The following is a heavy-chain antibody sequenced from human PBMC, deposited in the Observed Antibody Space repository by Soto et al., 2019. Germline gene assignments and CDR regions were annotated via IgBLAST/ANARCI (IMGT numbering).Heavy chain of an antibody. CDR1: GFTFTRYS. CDR2: ISSTTNYI. Sequence: GGSLRLSCAASGFTFTRYSMNWVRQAPGKGLEWVSSISSTTNYIYYGDSMKGRFTISRDNGKNSLYLEMNSLRDEDTAVYYCAREETAWPLAYGLDVWGQGTTVTVSS. V-gene: IGHV3-21*06. D-gene: IGHD2-21*02. J-gene: IGHJ6*02. CDR3: AREETAWPLAYGLDV.